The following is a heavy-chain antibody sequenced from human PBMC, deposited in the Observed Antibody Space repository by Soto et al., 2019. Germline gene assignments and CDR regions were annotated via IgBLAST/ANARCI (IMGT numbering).Heavy chain of an antibody. CDR1: GFTFSSYA. J-gene: IGHJ4*01. V-gene: IGHV3-23*01. CDR3: ANGGYSSGWYFDY. Sequence: GGSLRLSCAASGFTFSSYAMSWVRQVPGKGLEWVSAISGSGGSTYYADSVKGRFTISRDNSKNTLYLQMNSLRAEDTAVYYCANGGYSSGWYFDYWGHGTLVTVSS. D-gene: IGHD6-19*01. CDR2: ISGSGGST.